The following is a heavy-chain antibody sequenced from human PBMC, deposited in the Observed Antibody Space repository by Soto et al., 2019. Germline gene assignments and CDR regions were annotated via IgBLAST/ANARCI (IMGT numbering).Heavy chain of an antibody. V-gene: IGHV3-23*01. CDR2: ISGSGGTT. D-gene: IGHD6-19*01. CDR3: AKTANGWFSAFDI. Sequence: PGGSLRLSCAASGFTFSSYAMSWVRQAPGKGLEWVSAISGSGGTTYYADSVKGRFTFPRDNSKNTLYLQMNSLRAEDTAVYYCAKTANGWFSAFDIWGQGTMVTVSS. CDR1: GFTFSSYA. J-gene: IGHJ3*02.